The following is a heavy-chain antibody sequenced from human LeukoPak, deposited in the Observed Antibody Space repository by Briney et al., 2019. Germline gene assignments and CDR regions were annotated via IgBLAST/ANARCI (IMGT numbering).Heavy chain of an antibody. Sequence: GGSLRLSCAASGFTFSSYSMNWVRQAPGKGLEWVPSISSSSSYIYYADSVKGRFTISRDNAKNSLYLQMNSLRAEDMALYYCAKGFTETEDAFDIWGQGTMVTVSS. V-gene: IGHV3-21*04. CDR1: GFTFSSYS. CDR2: ISSSSSYI. D-gene: IGHD3-3*01. CDR3: AKGFTETEDAFDI. J-gene: IGHJ3*02.